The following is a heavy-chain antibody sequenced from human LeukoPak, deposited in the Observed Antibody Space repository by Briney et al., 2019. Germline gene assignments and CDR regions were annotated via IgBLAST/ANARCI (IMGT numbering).Heavy chain of an antibody. CDR2: IKSKTDGGTT. D-gene: IGHD5-12*01. V-gene: IGHV3-15*01. Sequence: GGSLRLSCAASGFTFSSYSMNWVRQAPGKGLEWVGRIKSKTDGGTTDYAAPVKGRFTISRDDSKNTLYLQMNSLKTEDTAVYYCTTVPTITYYYYYMDVWGKGTTVTVSS. CDR3: TTVPTITYYYYYMDV. J-gene: IGHJ6*03. CDR1: GFTFSSYS.